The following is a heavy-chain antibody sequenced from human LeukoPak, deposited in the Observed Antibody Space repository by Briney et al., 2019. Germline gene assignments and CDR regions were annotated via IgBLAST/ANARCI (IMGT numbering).Heavy chain of an antibody. V-gene: IGHV4-39*07. CDR1: GGSISSSSYY. CDR2: IYYSGST. Sequence: PSETLSLTCTVSGGSISSSSYYWGWIRQPPGKGLEWIGSIYYSGSTYYSPSLKSRVTISVDTSKNQFSLKLSSVTAADTAVYYCARGGTLYGGNSRGRFDPWGQGTLVTVSS. D-gene: IGHD4-23*01. J-gene: IGHJ5*02. CDR3: ARGGTLYGGNSRGRFDP.